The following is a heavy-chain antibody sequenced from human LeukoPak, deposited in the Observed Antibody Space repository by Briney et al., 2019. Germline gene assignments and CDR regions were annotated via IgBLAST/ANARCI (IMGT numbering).Heavy chain of an antibody. Sequence: PSETLSLTCAVYGGSFSGYYWSWIRQPPGKGLEWIGSIYYNGSTYYHPSLKSRGTISVDTSKNQFSLKLSSVTAADTAVYYCARGLTYYDILTGYYNANWFDPWGQGTLVTVSS. J-gene: IGHJ5*02. CDR3: ARGLTYYDILTGYYNANWFDP. V-gene: IGHV4-34*01. CDR1: GGSFSGYY. CDR2: IYYNGST. D-gene: IGHD3-9*01.